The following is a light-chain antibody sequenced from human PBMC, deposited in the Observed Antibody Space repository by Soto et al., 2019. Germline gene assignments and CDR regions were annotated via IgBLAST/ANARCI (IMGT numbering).Light chain of an antibody. CDR2: KAS. CDR1: QTISSW. J-gene: IGKJ1*01. CDR3: QHYNSYAEA. Sequence: DVQMTQSPSTLSGSVGDRVTITCRASQTISSWLAWYQQKPGKAPKLLIYKASTLKSGVPSRFSGSGSGTEFTLTISSLQPDDFATYYCQHYNSYAEACVQGTKGYI. V-gene: IGKV1-5*03.